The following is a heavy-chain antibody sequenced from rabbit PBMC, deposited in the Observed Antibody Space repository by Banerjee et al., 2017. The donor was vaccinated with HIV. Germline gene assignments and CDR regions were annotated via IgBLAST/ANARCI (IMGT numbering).Heavy chain of an antibody. J-gene: IGHJ2*01. CDR2: INTSTGNT. V-gene: IGHV1S45*01. CDR3: ARDLAAVTGWKFGL. D-gene: IGHD7-1*01. Sequence: QEQLEESGGDLVKPEGSLTLTCKASGFAFSNNYVMCLGRQAPGKGLERIACINTSTGNTVYASWAKGLFPIPKASSTTVTLQMASRTAADMAPYFCARDLAAVTGWKFGLGGPGTL. CDR1: GFAFSNNYV.